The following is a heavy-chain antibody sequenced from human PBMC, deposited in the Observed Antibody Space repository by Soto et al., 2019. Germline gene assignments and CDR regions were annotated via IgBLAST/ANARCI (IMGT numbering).Heavy chain of an antibody. D-gene: IGHD1-1*01. CDR3: ARDGDGYPA. CDR1: GFTFRKNW. Sequence: PGGSLRLSCAASGFTFRKNWMSWVRQAPGKGLEWVANIKEDGREKYYADAVKGRFTLSRDNVENSLYLQMNSLRAEDTAIYYCARDGDGYPAWGQGTLVTVSS. V-gene: IGHV3-7*01. CDR2: IKEDGREK. J-gene: IGHJ5*02.